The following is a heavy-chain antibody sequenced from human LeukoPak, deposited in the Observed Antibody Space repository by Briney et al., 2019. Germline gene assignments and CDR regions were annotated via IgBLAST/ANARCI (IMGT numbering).Heavy chain of an antibody. V-gene: IGHV3-23*01. J-gene: IGHJ4*02. CDR3: AKGGYSSSWYGFDY. CDR2: ISGSGGST. D-gene: IGHD6-13*01. Sequence: GGSLRLSCAASGFTFSSYAMSWVRQAPGKGLEWVSAISGSGGSTYYADSVKGRFTISRDNSKNTLSLQMNSLRAEDTAVYYCAKGGYSSSWYGFDYWGQGTLVTVSS. CDR1: GFTFSSYA.